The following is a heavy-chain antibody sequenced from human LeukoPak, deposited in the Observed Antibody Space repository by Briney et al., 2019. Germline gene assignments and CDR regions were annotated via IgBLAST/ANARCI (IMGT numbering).Heavy chain of an antibody. D-gene: IGHD6-13*01. CDR3: ARTAGTHWFDP. CDR2: IYPDDSDT. J-gene: IGHJ5*02. Sequence: GESLEISCKASGYRFGGYWIGWGRQLPGKGREWMAIIYPDDSDTRYRPTFEGQVTISADKSISTAYLQWYSLAASDTAMYYCARTAGTHWFDPWGQGTLVTVSS. V-gene: IGHV5-51*01. CDR1: GYRFGGYW.